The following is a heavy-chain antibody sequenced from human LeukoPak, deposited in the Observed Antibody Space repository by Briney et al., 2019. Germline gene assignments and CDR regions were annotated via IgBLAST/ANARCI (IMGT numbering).Heavy chain of an antibody. CDR1: GFSLSDYL. V-gene: IGHV3-7*01. CDR2: IKKDGSEK. J-gene: IGHJ4*02. CDR3: ARDGDGLGEDFDY. D-gene: IGHD4-17*01. Sequence: GGSLTLSCVVSGFSLSDYLMSWVRQAPGKGLGWVANIKKDGSEKYYVDSVKGRFTISRYNAKNSLYLQMNSLRAEDTALYYCARDGDGLGEDFDYWGQGILVTVSS.